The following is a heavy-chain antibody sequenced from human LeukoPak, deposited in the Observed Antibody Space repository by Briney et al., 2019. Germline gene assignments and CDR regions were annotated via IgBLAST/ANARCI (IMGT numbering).Heavy chain of an antibody. Sequence: ASVKVSCKASGGTFSSYAISWVRQAPGQGLEWMGRIIPIFGTANYAQKFQGRVTITADESTSTAYMELSSLRSEDTAVYYCARDPPPHCSSTSCYNGLMDVWGKGTTVTVSS. V-gene: IGHV1-69*13. CDR3: ARDPPPHCSSTSCYNGLMDV. CDR1: GGTFSSYA. J-gene: IGHJ6*03. CDR2: IIPIFGTA. D-gene: IGHD2-2*02.